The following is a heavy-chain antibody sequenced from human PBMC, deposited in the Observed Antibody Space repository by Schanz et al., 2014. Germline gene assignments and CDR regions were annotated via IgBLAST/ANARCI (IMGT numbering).Heavy chain of an antibody. Sequence: QVQLVQSGAEVKKPGASVKVSCKASGYTTFTDYYIHWVRQAPGQGLEWMGWINPNSGDTNYAQKFQGWVTMTRDTSISTAYMEVSRLKSDDTAVYYCARLSVAGRPHVNYWYFDLWGRRTLVTVSS. CDR3: ARLSVAGRPHVNYWYFDL. V-gene: IGHV1-2*04. CDR2: INPNSGDT. J-gene: IGHJ2*01. CDR1: GYTTFTDYY. D-gene: IGHD6-19*01.